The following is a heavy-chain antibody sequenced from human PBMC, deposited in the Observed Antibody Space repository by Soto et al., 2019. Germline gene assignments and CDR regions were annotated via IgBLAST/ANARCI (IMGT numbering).Heavy chain of an antibody. D-gene: IGHD6-13*01. Sequence: SETLSLTCAVYGGSFSGYYWSWIRQPPGKGLEWIGEINHSGSTNYNPSLKSRVTISVDTSKNQFSLKLSSVTAADTAVYYCARGSGSSSWAPSLWGQGTLVTVSS. V-gene: IGHV4-34*01. J-gene: IGHJ4*02. CDR3: ARGSGSSSWAPSL. CDR1: GGSFSGYY. CDR2: INHSGST.